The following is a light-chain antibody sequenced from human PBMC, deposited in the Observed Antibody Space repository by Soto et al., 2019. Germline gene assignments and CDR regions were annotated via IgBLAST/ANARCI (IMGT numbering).Light chain of an antibody. CDR1: QRVSSD. CDR2: DVS. J-gene: IGKJ4*01. CDR3: QQRSNWPLT. Sequence: EIVLTQSPATLSLSPGERDTLSCRASQRVSSDLAWYQQKPGQAPRLLIYDVSNRATGIPARFSGSGSGTDFTLTISSLEPEDFAVYYCQQRSNWPLTFGGGTKVEIK. V-gene: IGKV3-11*01.